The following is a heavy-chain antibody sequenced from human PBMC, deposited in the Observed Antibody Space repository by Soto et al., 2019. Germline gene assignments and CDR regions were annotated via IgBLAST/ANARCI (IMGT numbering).Heavy chain of an antibody. D-gene: IGHD3-22*01. CDR1: GYTFTSYG. Sequence: ASVKVSCKASGYTFTSYGISWVRQAPGQGLEWMGWISAYNGNTNYAQKLQGRVTMTTDTSTSTAYMELRSLRSDDTAVYYCAREAYSSGYKDLDYWGQGTLVTVSS. V-gene: IGHV1-18*01. CDR2: ISAYNGNT. J-gene: IGHJ4*02. CDR3: AREAYSSGYKDLDY.